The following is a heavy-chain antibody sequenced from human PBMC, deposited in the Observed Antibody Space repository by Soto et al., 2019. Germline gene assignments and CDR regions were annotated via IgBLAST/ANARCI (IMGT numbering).Heavy chain of an antibody. CDR1: GGSFSGYY. J-gene: IGHJ3*02. CDR2: VNPTGST. CDR3: ARSREQWLVDAFDI. V-gene: IGHV4-34*01. D-gene: IGHD6-19*01. Sequence: SETLSLTCAVYGGSFSGYYWSWIRQSPGKGLEWVGEVNPTGSTKYNPSLKSRVTISVDTSKNQFSLNLNSVTAADTALYYCARSREQWLVDAFDIWGQGTMVTVSS.